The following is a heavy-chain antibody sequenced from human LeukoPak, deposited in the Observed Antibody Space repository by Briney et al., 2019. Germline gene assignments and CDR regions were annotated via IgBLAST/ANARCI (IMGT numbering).Heavy chain of an antibody. CDR1: GGTFSTFT. J-gene: IGHJ6*03. V-gene: IGHV1-69*05. D-gene: IGHD1-14*01. CDR3: ARVDRTHFYLDV. CDR2: IIPMFKIA. Sequence: SVKVSCKASGGTFSTFTLTWVRQAPGQGLEWMGGIIPMFKIANYAQKFQGRVTITTDESTSTAYMELSSLISEDTAIYYCARVDRTHFYLDVWGKGTTVIVSS.